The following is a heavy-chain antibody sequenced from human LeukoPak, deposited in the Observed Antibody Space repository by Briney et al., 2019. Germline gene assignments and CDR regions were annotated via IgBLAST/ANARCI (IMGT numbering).Heavy chain of an antibody. CDR3: ARAGNNWSFDY. D-gene: IGHD1-1*01. J-gene: IGHJ4*02. Sequence: AETLSLTCTVSGDSVSIYYWSWIRQPPGKGLEWIGYIYYRGNTNYNPSLKSRVTMAVDTSKNQFSLKVSSVTAADTAVYYCARAGNNWSFDYWGQGTLVTVSS. V-gene: IGHV4-59*02. CDR2: IYYRGNT. CDR1: GDSVSIYY.